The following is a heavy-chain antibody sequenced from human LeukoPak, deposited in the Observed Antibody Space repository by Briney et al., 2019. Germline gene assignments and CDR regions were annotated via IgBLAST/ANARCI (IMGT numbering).Heavy chain of an antibody. CDR2: FIPIFGTA. CDR3: ARLVSAESDY. V-gene: IGHV1-69*13. CDR1: GGTFSNYA. Sequence: ASVKVSCKASGGTFSNYAISWVRQAPGQGLEWMGGFIPIFGTANYAQKFQGRVTITADESTSTAYMELSSLRSEDTAVYYCARLVSAESDYWGQGTLVTVSS. D-gene: IGHD2-8*01. J-gene: IGHJ4*02.